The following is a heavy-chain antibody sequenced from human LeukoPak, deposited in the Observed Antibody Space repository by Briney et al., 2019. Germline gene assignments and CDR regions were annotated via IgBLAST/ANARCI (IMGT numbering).Heavy chain of an antibody. Sequence: PGGSLRLSCAASGFTFSNYAMNWVRQAPGKGLEWVSSISTGGTTEYADSVKGRFTISRDNSKNTLFLQMNSLRAEDTAVDYCAKGRDCSADFCGPDYWGQGTLVTVSS. CDR2: ISTGGTT. V-gene: IGHV3-23*01. D-gene: IGHD2-21*01. CDR1: GFTFSNYA. CDR3: AKGRDCSADFCGPDY. J-gene: IGHJ4*02.